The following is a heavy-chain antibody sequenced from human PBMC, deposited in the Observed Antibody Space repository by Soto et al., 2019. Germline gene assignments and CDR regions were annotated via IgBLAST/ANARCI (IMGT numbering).Heavy chain of an antibody. CDR2: IYKSATT. V-gene: IGHV4-30-4*01. D-gene: IGHD2-15*01. CDR1: GDSISTVDYF. J-gene: IGHJ5*01. Sequence: ALSLTCSVSGDSISTVDYFWAWIRQPPGQALEYIGYIYKSATTYYNPSFESRVAISLDTSKSQFSLNVTSVTAADTAVYFCARGRYCLTGRCFPNWFDSWGQGTLVTVSS. CDR3: ARGRYCLTGRCFPNWFDS.